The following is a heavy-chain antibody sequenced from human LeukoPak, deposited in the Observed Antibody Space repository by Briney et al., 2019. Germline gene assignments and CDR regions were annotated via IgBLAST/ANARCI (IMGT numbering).Heavy chain of an antibody. V-gene: IGHV5-51*01. CDR3: GRHVVDSSGDYLYFYYMDV. D-gene: IGHD3-22*01. Sequence: GESLKISCKGSGYSFTSHWIGWVRQMPGKGLEWMGIIYPGDSDTRYSPSFQGQVTISADKSISTAYLQWSSLKASDTAMYYCGRHVVDSSGDYLYFYYMDVWGKGTTVTVSS. CDR1: GYSFTSHW. CDR2: IYPGDSDT. J-gene: IGHJ6*03.